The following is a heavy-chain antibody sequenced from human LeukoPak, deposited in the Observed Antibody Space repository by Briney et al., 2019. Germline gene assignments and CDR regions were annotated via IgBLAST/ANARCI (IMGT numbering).Heavy chain of an antibody. Sequence: GASVKVSCKTSGYSFTGYRIHWVRQAPGQGLEWMGWINPNSGGTNFAQKFPARVTLTRDTSISTVYMELSSLRSDDTAIYYCARDSNQDYGGNSADHWGQGTLVTVSS. CDR3: ARDSNQDYGGNSADH. D-gene: IGHD4-23*01. J-gene: IGHJ4*02. CDR2: INPNSGGT. CDR1: GYSFTGYR. V-gene: IGHV1-2*02.